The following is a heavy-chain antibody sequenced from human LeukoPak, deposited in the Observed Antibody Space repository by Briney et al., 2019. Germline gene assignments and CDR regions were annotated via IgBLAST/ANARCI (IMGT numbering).Heavy chain of an antibody. Sequence: ASVKVSCKASGYTFTTYAIHWVRQAPGQRLEWMGWFNAGNGNTKYSQKFQGRITITGDTSASTAYMELSSLRSEDTAVYYCARGNTYYFDYWGQGTLVTVSS. CDR3: ARGNTYYFDY. CDR2: FNAGNGNT. V-gene: IGHV1-3*01. D-gene: IGHD2/OR15-2a*01. J-gene: IGHJ4*02. CDR1: GYTFTTYA.